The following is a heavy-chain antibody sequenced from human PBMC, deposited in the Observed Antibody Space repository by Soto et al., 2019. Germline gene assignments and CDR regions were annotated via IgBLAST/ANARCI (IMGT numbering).Heavy chain of an antibody. CDR1: GGTFSSYA. D-gene: IGHD2-2*01. CDR3: ALAPVVLVPAASGMDV. CDR2: IIPIFGTA. V-gene: IGHV1-69*12. J-gene: IGHJ6*02. Sequence: QVQLVQSGAEVKKPGSSVKVSCKASGGTFSSYAISWVRQAPGQGLEWMGGIIPIFGTANYAQKFQGRVTITADESTSTAYMELSSLISEDTAVYYCALAPVVLVPAASGMDVWGQGTTVTVSS.